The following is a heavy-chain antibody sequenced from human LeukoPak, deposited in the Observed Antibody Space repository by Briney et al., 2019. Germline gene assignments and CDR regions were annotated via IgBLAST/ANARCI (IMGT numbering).Heavy chain of an antibody. D-gene: IGHD6-13*01. CDR2: ISRISSTI. J-gene: IGHJ4*02. V-gene: IGHV3-48*01. CDR3: ARVGYSSSWYGL. CDR1: GFTFSSHS. Sequence: PGGSLRLSCAASGFTFSSHSMDWVRQAPGEGLGWVSYISRISSTIYYADSVKGRFTISRDNAKNSLYLQMNSLRAEDTAVYYCARVGYSSSWYGLWGQGTLATVSS.